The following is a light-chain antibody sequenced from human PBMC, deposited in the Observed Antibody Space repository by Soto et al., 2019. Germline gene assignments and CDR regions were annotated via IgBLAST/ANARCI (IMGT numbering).Light chain of an antibody. J-gene: IGKJ1*01. CDR1: QSVSSSY. Sequence: EIVLTQSPGTLSLSPGERATLSCRASQSVSSSYLAWYQQKPGQAPRLLIYGASSRATGIPDRFSGSGSGTDFTLTIIRLEPEDFAVYYCQQYGSSPRTFGQGTKVE. CDR2: GAS. CDR3: QQYGSSPRT. V-gene: IGKV3-20*01.